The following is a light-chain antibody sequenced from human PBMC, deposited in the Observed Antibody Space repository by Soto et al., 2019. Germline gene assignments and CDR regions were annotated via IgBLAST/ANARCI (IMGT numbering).Light chain of an antibody. Sequence: EIELTQSPGTLSLSPGERATLSCRASQSVSSPYLTWYQQKPGQAPRLLISYASSRATGIPDRFSGSGSGADFTLTISRLEPEDFAVYFCQHYASPLTFGGGTKVDIK. CDR2: YAS. V-gene: IGKV3-20*01. J-gene: IGKJ4*01. CDR1: QSVSSPY. CDR3: QHYASPLT.